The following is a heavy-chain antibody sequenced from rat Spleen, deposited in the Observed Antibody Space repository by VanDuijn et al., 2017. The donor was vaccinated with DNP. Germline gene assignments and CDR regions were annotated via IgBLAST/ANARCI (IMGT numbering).Heavy chain of an antibody. CDR1: GFTFSDYY. Sequence: EVQLVESGGGLVQPGRSLKLSCTASGFTFSDYYMAWVRQAPTKGLECVAYIGYDGVGTYCGESVRGRFTVSRDNAKSTLYLQMDSLRSEDTATYYCARREDITTGYFDYWGQGVMVTVSS. CDR2: IGYDGVGT. CDR3: ARREDITTGYFDY. D-gene: IGHD1-11*01. V-gene: IGHV5-20*01. J-gene: IGHJ2*01.